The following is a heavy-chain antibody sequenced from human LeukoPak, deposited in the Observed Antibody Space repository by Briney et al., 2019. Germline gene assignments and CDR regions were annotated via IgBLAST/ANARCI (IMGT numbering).Heavy chain of an antibody. CDR1: GFTFSSYA. CDR2: ISYDGSNK. CDR3: ARGGSGSYYYYYYYMDV. Sequence: GGSLRLSCAASGFTFSSYAIHWVRQAPGKGLEWVAIISYDGSNKYYADSVKDRFTISRDNSKNTLYPQMNSLRPEDTAVYYCARGGSGSYYYYYYYMDVWGKGTTVTVSS. J-gene: IGHJ6*03. V-gene: IGHV3-30-3*01. D-gene: IGHD3-10*01.